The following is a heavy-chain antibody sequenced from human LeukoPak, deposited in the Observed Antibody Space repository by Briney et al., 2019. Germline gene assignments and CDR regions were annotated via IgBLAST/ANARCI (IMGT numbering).Heavy chain of an antibody. CDR2: IRYDGSNK. CDR1: GFTFSSYG. CDR3: AKVGDSSSHL. D-gene: IGHD6-6*01. J-gene: IGHJ4*02. Sequence: GGSLRLSRAASGFTFSSYGMHWVRQAPGKGLEWVAFIRYDGSNKYYADSVKGRFTISRDNSKNTLYLQMNSLRAEDTAVYYCAKVGDSSSHLWGQGTLVTVSS. V-gene: IGHV3-30*02.